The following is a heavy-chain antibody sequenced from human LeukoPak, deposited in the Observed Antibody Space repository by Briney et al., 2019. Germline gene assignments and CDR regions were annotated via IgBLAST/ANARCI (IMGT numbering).Heavy chain of an antibody. CDR1: GYSISSGYY. J-gene: IGHJ6*04. Sequence: SETLSLTCAVSGYSISSGYYWGWIRQPPGKGLEWIGSIYHSGSTYYNPSLKSRVTISVDTSKNQFSLKLSSVTAADTAAYYCARDHIVVANYYFYYYGMDVWGKGTTVTVSS. CDR3: ARDHIVVANYYFYYYGMDV. CDR2: IYHSGST. V-gene: IGHV4-38-2*02. D-gene: IGHD2-15*01.